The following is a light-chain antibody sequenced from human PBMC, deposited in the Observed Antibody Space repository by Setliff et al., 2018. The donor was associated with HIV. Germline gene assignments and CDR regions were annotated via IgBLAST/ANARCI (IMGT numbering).Light chain of an antibody. CDR1: VSNIGRNS. CDR3: ATSDDSLSAVV. Sequence: SVLTQPHSTSGTPGQKVTISCSGSVSNIGRNSVFWYQQLPGTAPKLPMYNNDQRPSGFPDRFSGSKSGTSASLAIADLRSGDEADYYCATSDDSLSAVVFGGGTKVTVL. CDR2: NND. V-gene: IGLV1-47*02. J-gene: IGLJ2*01.